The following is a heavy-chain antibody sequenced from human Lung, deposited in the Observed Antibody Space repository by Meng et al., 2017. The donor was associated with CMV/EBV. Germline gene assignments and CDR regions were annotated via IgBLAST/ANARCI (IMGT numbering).Heavy chain of an antibody. D-gene: IGHD4-17*01. CDR2: INPISGDT. CDR1: GYTFTDYY. Sequence: ASXXVSXKASGYTFTDYYIHWVRQAPGQGLEWMGWINPISGDTNFAQKFPGRVTLTRDTSVNTAYMELSGLKSDDTAVYYCAREQNYGDFYYYYYGLDVGXQGTTGT. CDR3: AREQNYGDFYYYYYGLDV. J-gene: IGHJ6*02. V-gene: IGHV1-2*02.